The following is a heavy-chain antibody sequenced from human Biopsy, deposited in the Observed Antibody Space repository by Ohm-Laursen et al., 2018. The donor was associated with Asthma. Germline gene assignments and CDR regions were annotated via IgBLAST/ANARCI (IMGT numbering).Heavy chain of an antibody. CDR2: INTNTGNP. CDR1: GYTVTRYA. CDR3: ARMISYYHEMRAPFFDY. Sequence: ASVKVSCNASGYTVTRYAINWVRQAPGQGLEWMGWINTNTGNPTYAQGFTGRFVFSLDTSVNTAHLQISSLKAEDTAAYYCARMISYYHEMRAPFFDYWGQGTLVTVSS. V-gene: IGHV7-4-1*02. J-gene: IGHJ4*02. D-gene: IGHD3-22*01.